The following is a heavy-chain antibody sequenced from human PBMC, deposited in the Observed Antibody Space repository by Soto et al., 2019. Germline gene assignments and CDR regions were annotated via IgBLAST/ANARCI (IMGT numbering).Heavy chain of an antibody. CDR1: GFTFSSYG. V-gene: IGHV3-30*18. Sequence: QVQLVESGGGVVQPGRSLRLSCAASGFTFSSYGMHWVRQAPGKGLEWVAVISYDGSNKYYADSVKGRFTTSRDNSKNTLYLQMNSLRAEDTAVYYCAKDLKRYCSGGSCYSSNWFDPWGQGTLVTVSS. D-gene: IGHD2-15*01. CDR3: AKDLKRYCSGGSCYSSNWFDP. CDR2: ISYDGSNK. J-gene: IGHJ5*02.